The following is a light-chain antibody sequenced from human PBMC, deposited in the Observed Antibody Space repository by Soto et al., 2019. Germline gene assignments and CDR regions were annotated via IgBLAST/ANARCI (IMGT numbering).Light chain of an antibody. CDR2: EVS. V-gene: IGLV2-23*02. CDR3: CSHAGSSTLLYV. J-gene: IGLJ1*01. Sequence: QSVLTQPASVSGSPGQSITISCTGTSSDVGSYNLVSWYQQHPGKAPKLMIYEVSKRPSGVSNRFSGSKSGNTASLTISGLQAEDEADYYCCSHAGSSTLLYVFGAGTKVTVL. CDR1: SSDVGSYNL.